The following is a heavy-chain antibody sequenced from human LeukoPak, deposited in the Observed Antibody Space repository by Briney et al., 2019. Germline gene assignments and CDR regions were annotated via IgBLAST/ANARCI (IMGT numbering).Heavy chain of an antibody. J-gene: IGHJ4*02. CDR2: IKQDGSEQ. CDR1: GFTFSSYW. V-gene: IGHV3-7*01. D-gene: IGHD1-26*01. Sequence: GGSPRLSCAASGFTFSSYWMTWVRQAPGKGLEWVANIKQDGSEQYYADSVKGRFTISRDNAKNSLYLQMNSLRAEDTAVYYCARHSGTYFDYWGQGTLVTVSS. CDR3: ARHSGTYFDY.